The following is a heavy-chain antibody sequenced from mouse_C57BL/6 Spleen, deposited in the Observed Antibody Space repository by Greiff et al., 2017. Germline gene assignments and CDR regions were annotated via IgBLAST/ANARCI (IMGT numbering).Heavy chain of an antibody. D-gene: IGHD1-1*01. CDR2: IRLKSDNYAT. CDR3: TGLITTAHWYFDV. CDR1: GFTFSNYW. J-gene: IGHJ1*03. V-gene: IGHV6-3*01. Sequence: EVQVVESGGGLVQPGGSMKLSCVASGFTFSNYWMNWVRQSPEKGLEWVAQIRLKSDNYATHYAESVKGRFTISRDDYKSSVYLQMNNLRAEDTGIYYCTGLITTAHWYFDVWGTGTTVTVSS.